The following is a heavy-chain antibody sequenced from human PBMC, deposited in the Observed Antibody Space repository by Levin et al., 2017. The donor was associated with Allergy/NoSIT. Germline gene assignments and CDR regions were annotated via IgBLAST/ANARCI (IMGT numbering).Heavy chain of an antibody. J-gene: IGHJ1*01. Sequence: GGSLRLSCAASGFTLGNYNMNWVRQAPGKGPEWVSYISTSSSTIYYADSVKGRFTISRDNAKNSLYLQMDSLRAEDTAVYYCARDPLARLVVADGRDKYVQHWGQGTLVIVSS. V-gene: IGHV3-48*04. D-gene: IGHD2-21*01. CDR3: ARDPLARLVVADGRDKYVQH. CDR1: GFTLGNYN. CDR2: ISTSSSTI.